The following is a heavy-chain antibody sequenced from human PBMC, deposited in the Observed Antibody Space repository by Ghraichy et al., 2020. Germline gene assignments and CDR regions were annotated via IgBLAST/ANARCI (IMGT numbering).Heavy chain of an antibody. CDR1: GFTLSDYS. D-gene: IGHD4-23*01. Sequence: GGSLRLSCAVSGFTLSDYSINWVRQAPGKGLEWISYITSSGKFISYADSVKGRFTVSRDNAKKTLYLQLNSLGGEDTAVYYCARASAVVRFYYYAARDVWGQGTTVTVSS. CDR3: ARASAVVRFYYYAARDV. V-gene: IGHV3-48*01. J-gene: IGHJ6*02. CDR2: ITSSGKFI.